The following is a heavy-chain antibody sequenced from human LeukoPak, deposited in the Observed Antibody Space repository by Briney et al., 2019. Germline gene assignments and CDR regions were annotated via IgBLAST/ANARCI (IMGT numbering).Heavy chain of an antibody. CDR1: GGTFSSYG. J-gene: IGHJ6*03. CDR2: ISAYNGNT. CDR3: ARERGFGELFQNYYYYYMDV. Sequence: GSSVKVSCKASGGTFSSYGISWVRQAPGQGLEWMGWISAYNGNTNYAQKLQGRVTMTTDTSTSTAYMELRSLRSDDTAVYYCARERGFGELFQNYYYYYMDVWGKGTTVTVSS. D-gene: IGHD3-10*01. V-gene: IGHV1-18*01.